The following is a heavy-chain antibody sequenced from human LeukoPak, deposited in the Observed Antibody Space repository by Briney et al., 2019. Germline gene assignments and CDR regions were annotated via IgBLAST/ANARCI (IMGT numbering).Heavy chain of an antibody. CDR3: ARGYSSSSWSLFDY. CDR1: GFTFDDYG. V-gene: IGHV3-20*04. D-gene: IGHD6-6*01. Sequence: GGSLRLSCAASGFTFDDYGMSWVRQAPGEGLEWVSGIKWNGGSTGYADSVKGRFTISRDNAKNSLYLQMNSLRAEDTALYYCARGYSSSSWSLFDYWGQGTLVTVSS. CDR2: IKWNGGST. J-gene: IGHJ4*02.